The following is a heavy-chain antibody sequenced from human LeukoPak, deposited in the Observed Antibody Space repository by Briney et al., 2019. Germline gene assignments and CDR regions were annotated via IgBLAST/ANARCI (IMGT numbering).Heavy chain of an antibody. Sequence: SQTLSLTCTVSGGSISSGDYYWSWIRQPPGKGPEWIGYIYYSGNTYYNPSLRSRVTISVDTSKNQFSLKLTSVTAADTAVYYCARTTYFCSSTICYPNWFDPWGQGSLVAVSS. V-gene: IGHV4-30-4*01. CDR3: ARTTYFCSSTICYPNWFDP. J-gene: IGHJ5*02. D-gene: IGHD2-2*01. CDR2: IYYSGNT. CDR1: GGSISSGDYY.